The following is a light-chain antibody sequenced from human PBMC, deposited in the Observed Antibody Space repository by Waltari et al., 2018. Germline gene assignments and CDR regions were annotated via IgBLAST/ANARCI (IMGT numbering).Light chain of an antibody. CDR2: GVS. CDR1: RRDVGDFNY. V-gene: IGLV2-14*01. Sequence: PALTQPASASGSPGQSITISHTGTRRDVGDFNYVPWYHHHPGKAPKLMIYGVSHRPTGVSNRFSGSKSGNTASLTIAGLQPDDEADYYCNSYTSSITRVFGTGTKVTVL. CDR3: NSYTSSITRV. J-gene: IGLJ1*01.